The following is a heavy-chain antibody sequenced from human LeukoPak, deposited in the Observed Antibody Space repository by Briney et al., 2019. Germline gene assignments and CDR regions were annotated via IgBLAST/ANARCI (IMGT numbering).Heavy chain of an antibody. J-gene: IGHJ4*02. V-gene: IGHV3-33*01. CDR2: IWYDGSNK. CDR3: ASCIAAAGSPFDY. CDR1: GFTFSSYG. D-gene: IGHD6-13*01. Sequence: GGSLRLSCAASGFTFSSYGMRWVRQAPGKGLEWVAVIWYDGSNKYYADSVKGRFTISRDNSKNTLYLQMNSLRAEDTAVYYCASCIAAAGSPFDYWGQGTLVTVSS.